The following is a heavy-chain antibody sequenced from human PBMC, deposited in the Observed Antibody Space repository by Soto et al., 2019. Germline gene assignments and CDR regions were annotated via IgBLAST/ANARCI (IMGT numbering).Heavy chain of an antibody. CDR1: GDTFTSYY. D-gene: IGHD6-13*01. CDR3: ARDSGSIAAADPTNYYFDY. V-gene: IGHV1-46*03. CDR2: INPSGGST. Sequence: GASVKVSCKASGDTFTSYYMHWVRQAPGQGLEWMGIINPSGGSTSYAQKFQGRVTMTRDTSTSTVYMELSSLRSEDTAVYYCARDSGSIAAADPTNYYFDYWGQGTLVTVSS. J-gene: IGHJ4*02.